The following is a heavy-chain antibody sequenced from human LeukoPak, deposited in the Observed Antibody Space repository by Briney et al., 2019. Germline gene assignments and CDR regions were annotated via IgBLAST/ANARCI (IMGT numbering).Heavy chain of an antibody. D-gene: IGHD2-2*01. CDR1: GFTFSSYA. CDR2: ISGSGGST. Sequence: PGGSLRLSCAASGFTFSSYAMSWVRQAPGKGLEWASAISGSGGSTYYADSVKGRFTISRDNSKNTLYLQMNSLRAEDTAVYYCAKEPGGCSSTSSPCYYYMDVWGKGTTVTVSS. J-gene: IGHJ6*03. V-gene: IGHV3-23*01. CDR3: AKEPGGCSSTSSPCYYYMDV.